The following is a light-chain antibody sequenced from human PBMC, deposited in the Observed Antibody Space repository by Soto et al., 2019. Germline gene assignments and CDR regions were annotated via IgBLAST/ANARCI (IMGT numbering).Light chain of an antibody. CDR2: VGTGGIVG. V-gene: IGLV9-49*01. J-gene: IGLJ2*01. CDR3: GADHGGGSNFLMV. Sequence: QPVLTQPPSASASLGASVTLTCTLSSGYSNYKVDWYQQRPGKGPRFVMRVGTGGIVGSKGDGIPDRFSVLGSGLNRYLTIKNIQEEDESDYHCGADHGGGSNFLMVFGGGTQLTVL. CDR1: SGYSNYK.